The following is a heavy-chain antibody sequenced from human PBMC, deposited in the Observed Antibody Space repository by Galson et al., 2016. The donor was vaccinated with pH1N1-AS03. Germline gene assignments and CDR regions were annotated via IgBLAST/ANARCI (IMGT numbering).Heavy chain of an antibody. CDR2: VGGVDGSL. V-gene: IGHV3-23*01. Sequence: SCKASGGTFNTYAMHWVRQAPGKGLEWVSGVGGVDGSLWYAESVKGRFTVSRDNSKGTLDLQMNSLRADDTAVYYCARGSGSPHWFDPWGQGTLVTVSS. J-gene: IGHJ5*02. D-gene: IGHD3-3*01. CDR3: ARGSGSPHWFDP. CDR1: GGTFNTYA.